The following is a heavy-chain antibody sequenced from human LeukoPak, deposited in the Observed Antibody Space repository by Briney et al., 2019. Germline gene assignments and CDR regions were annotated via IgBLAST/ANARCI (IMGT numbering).Heavy chain of an antibody. CDR1: GFTFNAYY. J-gene: IGHJ4*02. Sequence: PGGSLRLSCAASGFTFNAYYMIWIRQAPGKGLEWISYISGTGSSIYYADSVKGRFTISRDNAKKSLSLQMNSLRAEDTAVYYCAPKASFDYWGQGTLVTVSS. CDR2: ISGTGSSI. CDR3: APKASFDY. V-gene: IGHV3-11*04.